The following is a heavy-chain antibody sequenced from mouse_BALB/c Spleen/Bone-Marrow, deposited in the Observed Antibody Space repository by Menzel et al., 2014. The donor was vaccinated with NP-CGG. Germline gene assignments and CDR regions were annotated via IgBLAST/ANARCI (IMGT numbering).Heavy chain of an antibody. Sequence: EVKLMESGAELVKPGASVKLSCTASGFNIKDTYMHWVKQRPEQGLEWIGRIDPANGNTKYDPKFQGKATITADTSSNTAYLQLSSLTSEDTAVYYGAKYYYGNSLFAYWGQGTLVTVSA. CDR2: IDPANGNT. J-gene: IGHJ3*01. D-gene: IGHD1-1*01. V-gene: IGHV14-3*02. CDR3: AKYYYGNSLFAY. CDR1: GFNIKDTY.